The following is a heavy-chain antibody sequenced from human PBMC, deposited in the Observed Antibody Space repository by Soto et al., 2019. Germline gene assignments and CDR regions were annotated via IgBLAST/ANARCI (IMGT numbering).Heavy chain of an antibody. CDR3: ARWRVDTVTSDSYAFDI. Sequence: ASETLSLTCTVSGGSISSYYWSWIRQPPGKGLEWIGYIYYSGSTYYNPSLKSRVTISVDTSKNLFSLKLSSVTAADTAVYYCARWRVDTVTSDSYAFDIWGQGTMVTVSS. D-gene: IGHD4-17*01. CDR2: IYYSGST. J-gene: IGHJ3*02. CDR1: GGSISSYY. V-gene: IGHV4-59*12.